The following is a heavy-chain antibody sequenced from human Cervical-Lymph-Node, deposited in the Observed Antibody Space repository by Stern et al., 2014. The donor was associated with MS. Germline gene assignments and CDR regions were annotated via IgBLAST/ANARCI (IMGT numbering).Heavy chain of an antibody. CDR2: ISAYNGDT. Sequence: QMQLVQSGAEVKKPGASVKVSCKASGYTFTNYGIGWVRQAPGRGLEGMGWISAYNGDTSHAQKFQDRVTVTTDTSTNTGYMELRSLRSDDTAVYYCARVGLGLQYPEEYGMDVWGPGTTVTVFS. CDR1: GYTFTNYG. J-gene: IGHJ6*02. CDR3: ARVGLGLQYPEEYGMDV. D-gene: IGHD4-11*01. V-gene: IGHV1-18*01.